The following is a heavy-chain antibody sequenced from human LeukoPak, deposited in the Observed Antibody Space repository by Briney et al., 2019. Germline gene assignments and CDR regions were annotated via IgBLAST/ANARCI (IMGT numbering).Heavy chain of an antibody. CDR2: IYYSGST. V-gene: IGHV4-59*01. J-gene: IGHJ2*01. Sequence: PSETLSLTCTVSGGSISSYYWSWIRQPPGKGLEWIGYIYYSGSTNYNPSLKSRVIISVDTSKNQFSLKLSSVTAADTAVYYCARESGGVVTNARYFDLWGRGTLVTVSS. CDR3: ARESGGVVTNARYFDL. CDR1: GGSISSYY. D-gene: IGHD3-3*01.